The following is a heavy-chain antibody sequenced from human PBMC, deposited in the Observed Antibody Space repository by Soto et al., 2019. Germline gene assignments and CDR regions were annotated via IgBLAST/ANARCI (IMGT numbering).Heavy chain of an antibody. J-gene: IGHJ4*02. D-gene: IGHD3-16*01. Sequence: PGRSLRLSCAASGFTFSDRYMDWVRQAPGKGLEWVGRTKNKANSYTTEYAASVKGRFTISRDDSRNSVYLQMNSLKTDDTAVYYCTIEGAYPGPDFDYWGQVTLVTVSS. CDR3: TIEGAYPGPDFDY. V-gene: IGHV3-72*01. CDR2: TKNKANSYTT. CDR1: GFTFSDRY.